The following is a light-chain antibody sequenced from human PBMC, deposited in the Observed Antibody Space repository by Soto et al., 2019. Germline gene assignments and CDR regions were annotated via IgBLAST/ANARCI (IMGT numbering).Light chain of an antibody. CDR1: SSNSGAGYD. V-gene: IGLV1-40*01. CDR2: GNS. CDR3: QSYDSSLSGYV. Sequence: QAVLTQPPSVSGAPGQSVTISCTGSSSNSGAGYDVHWYQQLPGTAPKLLIYGNSNRPSGVPDRFSGSKSGTSASLTITGLQAEDEADYYCQSYDSSLSGYVFGTGTKLTVL. J-gene: IGLJ1*01.